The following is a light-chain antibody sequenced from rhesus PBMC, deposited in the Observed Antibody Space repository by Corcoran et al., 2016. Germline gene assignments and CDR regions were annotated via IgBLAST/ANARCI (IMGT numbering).Light chain of an antibody. V-gene: IGKV1-33*02. Sequence: DIQMSQSPSSLSASVGDKVTITCRASQGISNALAWYQQKPGKASKLLMYAASSLESGVPSRFSGSRSGTDFTLTISSLQPEDFATYYCQQGYSTPYSVGQGTKVEIK. J-gene: IGKJ2*01. CDR1: QGISNA. CDR2: AAS. CDR3: QQGYSTPYS.